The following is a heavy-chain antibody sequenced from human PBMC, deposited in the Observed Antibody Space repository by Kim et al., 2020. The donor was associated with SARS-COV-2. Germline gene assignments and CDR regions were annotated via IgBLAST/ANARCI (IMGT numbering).Heavy chain of an antibody. V-gene: IGHV1-69*13. CDR1: GGTFSSYA. D-gene: IGHD5-12*01. J-gene: IGHJ4*02. CDR3: ARGKTRRRGYDSGYCDY. CDR2: IIPIFGTA. Sequence: SVKVSCKASGGTFSSYAISWVRQAPGQGLEWMGGIIPIFGTANYAQKFQGRVTITADESTSTAYMELSSLRSEDTAVYYCARGKTRRRGYDSGYCDYWGQGTLVTVSS.